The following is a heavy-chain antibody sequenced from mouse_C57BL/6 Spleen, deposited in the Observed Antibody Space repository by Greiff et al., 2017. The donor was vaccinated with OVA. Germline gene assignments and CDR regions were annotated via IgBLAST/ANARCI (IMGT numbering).Heavy chain of an antibody. CDR1: GYAFSSSW. J-gene: IGHJ4*01. CDR3: ARFYYYAMDY. V-gene: IGHV1-82*01. CDR2: IYPGDGDT. Sequence: LQESGPELVKPGASVKISCKASGYAFSSSWMNWVKQRPGKGLEWIGRIYPGDGDTNYNGKFKGKATLTADKSSSTAYMQLSSLTSEDSAVYFCARFYYYAMDYWGQGTSVTVSS.